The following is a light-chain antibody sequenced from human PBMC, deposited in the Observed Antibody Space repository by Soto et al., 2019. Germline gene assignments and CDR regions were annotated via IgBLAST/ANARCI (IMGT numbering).Light chain of an antibody. CDR3: SSYAGSNNYV. CDR2: EVS. V-gene: IGLV2-8*01. Sequence: QSVLTQPPSASGSPGQSVTISCTGTSSDVGGYNYVSWYQQHPGRAPKLMISEVSKRPSGVPDRFSGSKSGNTASLTVSGLQAEDEADYYCSSYAGSNNYVFGPGTKVNV. J-gene: IGLJ1*01. CDR1: SSDVGGYNY.